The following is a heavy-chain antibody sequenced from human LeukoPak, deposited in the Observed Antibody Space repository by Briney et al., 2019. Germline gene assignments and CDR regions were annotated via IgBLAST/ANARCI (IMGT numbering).Heavy chain of an antibody. CDR1: GYRFTTYW. CDR3: ARLSGVGDSRSGYSVDY. V-gene: IGHV5-51*01. J-gene: IGHJ4*02. D-gene: IGHD3-3*01. Sequence: PGESLKISCRISGYRFTTYWIAWVRQMPGKGLEWMGIIYPGDSDTRYSPSFEGQVTISADKSIITAYLQWSSLKASDTAIYYCARLSGVGDSRSGYSVDYWGQGTLVTVSS. CDR2: IYPGDSDT.